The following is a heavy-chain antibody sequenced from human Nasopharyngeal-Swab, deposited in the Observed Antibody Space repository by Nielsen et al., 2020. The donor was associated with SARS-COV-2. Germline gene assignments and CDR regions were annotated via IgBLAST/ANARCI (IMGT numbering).Heavy chain of an antibody. J-gene: IGHJ4*02. CDR2: INHSGST. CDR1: GGSISSSSYY. Sequence: SETLSLTCTVSGGSISSSSYYWGWIRQPPGKGLEWIGEINHSGSTNYNPSLKSRVTISVDTSKNQFSLKLSSVTAADTAVYYCARGVGRRLDYWGQGTLVTVSS. V-gene: IGHV4-39*07. CDR3: ARGVGRRLDY. D-gene: IGHD1-1*01.